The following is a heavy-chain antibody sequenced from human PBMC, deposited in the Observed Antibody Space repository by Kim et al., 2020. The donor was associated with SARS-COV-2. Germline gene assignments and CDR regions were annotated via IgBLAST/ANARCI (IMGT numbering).Heavy chain of an antibody. CDR1: GDSIGSYY. Sequence: SETLSLTCSVSGDSIGSYYWNWIRQPAGKGLEYIWRIYSSGATNYNPSLKSRVSVSVDTSKNRFSLRLNSVTAADTAGYYCARGGIAVPGAAVTRYYYYTMDVWGQGTTVTVSS. J-gene: IGHJ6*02. D-gene: IGHD6-19*01. CDR2: IYSSGAT. CDR3: ARGGIAVPGAAVTRYYYYTMDV. V-gene: IGHV4-4*07.